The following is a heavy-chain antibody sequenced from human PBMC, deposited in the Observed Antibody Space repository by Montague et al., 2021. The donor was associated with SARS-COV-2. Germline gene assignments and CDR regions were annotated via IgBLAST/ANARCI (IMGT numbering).Heavy chain of an antibody. J-gene: IGHJ3*02. CDR2: IYYSGST. V-gene: IGHV4-59*01. CDR3: ARTGLGAYDILTGYTVNAFEM. Sequence: SETLSLTCTVSGGSITSYYWTWIRQPPGKGLEWVGRIYYSGSTNYNPSLKSRVTISVDTSKNQFSLKLSSVTAADTAVYYCARTGLGAYDILTGYTVNAFEMWGQGTMVTVSS. D-gene: IGHD3-9*01. CDR1: GGSITSYY.